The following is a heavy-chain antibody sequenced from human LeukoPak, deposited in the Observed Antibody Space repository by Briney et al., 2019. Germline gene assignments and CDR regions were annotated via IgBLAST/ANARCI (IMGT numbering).Heavy chain of an antibody. D-gene: IGHD2-2*02. V-gene: IGHV1-69*04. J-gene: IGHJ6*02. CDR3: ARDRFYCSSTSCYTGKYYYGMDV. Sequence: SVKVSCKASGDTFSSYAISWVRQAPGQGLEWMGRIIPILGIANYAQKFQGRVTITADKSTSTAYMELRSLRSEDTAVYYCARDRFYCSSTSCYTGKYYYGMDVWGQGTTVTVSS. CDR1: GDTFSSYA. CDR2: IIPILGIA.